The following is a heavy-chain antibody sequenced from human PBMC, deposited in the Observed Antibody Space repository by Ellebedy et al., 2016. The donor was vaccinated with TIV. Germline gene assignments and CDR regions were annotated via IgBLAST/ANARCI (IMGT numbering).Heavy chain of an antibody. CDR3: AKGSSRGWYRNYMDV. CDR1: GFTFSSYA. D-gene: IGHD6-19*01. V-gene: IGHV3-23*01. CDR2: IGGSGDEI. Sequence: PGGSLRLSCVGSGFTFSSYAMSWVRQAPGKGLEWVSTIGGSGDEIHYADSVKGRFTISRDNFKNTLCLQMNSLRAEDTAFYYCAKGSSRGWYRNYMDVWGKGTTVTVSS. J-gene: IGHJ6*03.